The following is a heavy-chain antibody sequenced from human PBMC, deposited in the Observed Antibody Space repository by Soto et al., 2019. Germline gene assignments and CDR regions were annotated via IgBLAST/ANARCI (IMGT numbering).Heavy chain of an antibody. Sequence: TLSLTCTVSGGSISSYYWSWIRQPAGKGLEWIGRIYTSGSTNYNPSLKSRVTMSVDTSKNQFSLKLSSVTAADTAVYYCARDLEEYSSSWRTYYYYYYGMDVWGQGTTVTVSS. V-gene: IGHV4-4*07. J-gene: IGHJ6*02. CDR1: GGSISSYY. D-gene: IGHD6-13*01. CDR2: IYTSGST. CDR3: ARDLEEYSSSWRTYYYYYYGMDV.